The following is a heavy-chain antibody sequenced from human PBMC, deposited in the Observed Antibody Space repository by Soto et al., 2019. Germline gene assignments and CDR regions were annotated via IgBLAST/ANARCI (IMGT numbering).Heavy chain of an antibody. J-gene: IGHJ6*02. CDR3: ANGGAATGYYYYGMDV. V-gene: IGHV3-74*01. CDR1: GFTFSSYW. CDR2: INSDGSST. Sequence: EVQLVESGGGLVQPGGSLRLSCAASGFTFSSYWMHWVRQAPGKGLVWVSRINSDGSSTSYADSVKGRFTISRDNAKNTLYLQMNSLRAEDTAVYYCANGGAATGYYYYGMDVWGQGTTVTVSS. D-gene: IGHD2-15*01.